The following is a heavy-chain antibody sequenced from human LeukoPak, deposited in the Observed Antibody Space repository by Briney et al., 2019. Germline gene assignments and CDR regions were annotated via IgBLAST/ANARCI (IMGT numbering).Heavy chain of an antibody. D-gene: IGHD3-22*01. CDR2: INAGNGNT. CDR1: QYTFTEYA. CDR3: ARLTYYYDSSGYRPLYWYFDL. V-gene: IGHV1-3*01. J-gene: IGHJ2*01. Sequence: ASVKVSCKASQYTFTEYAVHWVRQAPGQRLEWMGWINAGNGNTKYSQKFQGRVTITRDTSASTAYMELSSLRSEDTAVYYCARLTYYYDSSGYRPLYWYFDLRGRGTLVTVSS.